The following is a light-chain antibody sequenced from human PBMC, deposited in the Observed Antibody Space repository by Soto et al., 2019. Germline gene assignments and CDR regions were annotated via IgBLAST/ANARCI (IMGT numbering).Light chain of an antibody. CDR3: QSYDSSLSGWV. V-gene: IGLV1-40*01. J-gene: IGLJ3*02. CDR1: SSNIGAGYD. Sequence: QSVLTQPPSVSGAPGQRVTDSCTGSSSNIGAGYDVHWYQQLPGTAPKLLIYGNSNRPSGVPDRFSGSKSGTSASLAITGLQAEDEADYYCQSYDSSLSGWVFGGETKLTVL. CDR2: GNS.